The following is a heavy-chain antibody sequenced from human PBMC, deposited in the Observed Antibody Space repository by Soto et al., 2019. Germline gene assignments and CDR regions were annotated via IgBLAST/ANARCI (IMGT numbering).Heavy chain of an antibody. D-gene: IGHD2-21*01. V-gene: IGHV3-13*04. CDR1: GFLFSAYD. CDR3: ARRIIRSSSGHTWFDS. J-gene: IGHJ5*01. CDR2: SGIAGDS. Sequence: PGGSLRLSSVGSGFLFSAYDIHWVRQSTGKGLEWVSGSGIAGDSSQSDSVKGRFTVSQDNARNSLFLQMNSLRVGDTAIYYCARRIIRSSSGHTWFDSWGQGTLVTVSS.